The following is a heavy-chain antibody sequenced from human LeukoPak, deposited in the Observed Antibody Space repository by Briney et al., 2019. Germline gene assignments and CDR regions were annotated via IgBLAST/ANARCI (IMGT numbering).Heavy chain of an antibody. J-gene: IGHJ4*02. CDR3: AKGAHVLLWFGELLPTDY. V-gene: IGHV3-23*01. Sequence: GRSLRLSCAASGFTFTAYLVHWVRQAPGKGLEWVSAISGSGGSTYYADSVKGRFTISRDNSKNTLYLQMNSLRAEDTAVYYCAKGAHVLLWFGELLPTDYWGQGTLVTVSS. D-gene: IGHD3-10*01. CDR1: GFTFTAYL. CDR2: ISGSGGST.